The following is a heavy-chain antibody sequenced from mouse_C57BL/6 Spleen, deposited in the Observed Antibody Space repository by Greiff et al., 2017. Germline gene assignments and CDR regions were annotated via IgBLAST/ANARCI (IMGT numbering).Heavy chain of an antibody. V-gene: IGHV1-18*01. CDR3: ARSHPTWLLFDY. Sequence: EVKLMESGPELVKPGASVKIPCKASGYTFTDYNMDWVKQSHGKSLEWIGDINPNNGGTIYNQKFKGKATLTVDKSSSTAYMELRSLTSEDTAVYYCARSHPTWLLFDYGGQGTTLTVSS. J-gene: IGHJ2*01. CDR2: INPNNGGT. CDR1: GYTFTDYN. D-gene: IGHD2-3*01.